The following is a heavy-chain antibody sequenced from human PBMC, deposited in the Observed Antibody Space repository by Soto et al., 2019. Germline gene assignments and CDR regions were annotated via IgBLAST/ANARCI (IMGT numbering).Heavy chain of an antibody. J-gene: IGHJ4*02. Sequence: QVQLVESGGGVVQPGRSLRLSCAASGFTFSSYGMHWVRQAPGKGLEWVAVIWYDGRNKYYADSVKGRFTISRDNSKNTLYLQMNSLRAEDTAVYYCARDLAARPGGTTVTTFWFDYWGQGTLVTVSS. CDR3: ARDLAARPGGTTVTTFWFDY. D-gene: IGHD4-17*01. CDR2: IWYDGRNK. V-gene: IGHV3-33*01. CDR1: GFTFSSYG.